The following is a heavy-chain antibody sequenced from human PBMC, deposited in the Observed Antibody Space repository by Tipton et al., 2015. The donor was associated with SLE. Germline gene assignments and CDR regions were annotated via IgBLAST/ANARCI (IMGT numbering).Heavy chain of an antibody. CDR3: ARDKISAGYYGMDV. D-gene: IGHD6-13*01. V-gene: IGHV3-53*05. CDR2: IYSGGST. Sequence: SLRLSCAASGFTVSSNYMSWVRQAPGKGLEWVSVIYSGGSTYYADTVKSRFTISRDNSKNTLYLQMNSLRAEDTAVYYCARDKISAGYYGMDVWGQGTPVPVSS. J-gene: IGHJ6*02. CDR1: GFTVSSNY.